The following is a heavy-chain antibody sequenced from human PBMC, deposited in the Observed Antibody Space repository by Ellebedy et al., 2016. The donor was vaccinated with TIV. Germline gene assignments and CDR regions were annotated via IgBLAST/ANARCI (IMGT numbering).Heavy chain of an antibody. CDR1: GFTFSDYY. V-gene: IGHV3-11*05. CDR2: ISSSSSYT. Sequence: GGSLRLSXAASGFTFSDYYMSWIRQAPGKGLEWVSYISSSSSYTNYADSVKGRFTISRDNAKNSLYLQMNSLRAEDTAVYYCARVTRWALGYSSGSFDYWGQGTLVTVSS. CDR3: ARVTRWALGYSSGSFDY. J-gene: IGHJ4*02. D-gene: IGHD6-19*01.